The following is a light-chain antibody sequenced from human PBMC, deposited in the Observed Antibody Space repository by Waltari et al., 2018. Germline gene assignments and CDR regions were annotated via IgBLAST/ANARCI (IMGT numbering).Light chain of an antibody. Sequence: DIQMTQSPSSVSASVGDRVTITCRASQDVKYWLPWYQKRPGKAPKLLIFHASRLESGVPSRFSGSGSGTEFNLTISSLQPEDFATYFCQQANSFPRTFGQGTKVEI. J-gene: IGKJ1*01. CDR2: HAS. V-gene: IGKV1-12*01. CDR1: QDVKYW. CDR3: QQANSFPRT.